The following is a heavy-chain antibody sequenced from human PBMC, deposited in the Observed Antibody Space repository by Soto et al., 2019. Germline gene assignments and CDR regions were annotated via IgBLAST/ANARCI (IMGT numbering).Heavy chain of an antibody. CDR2: IYKSATT. CDR3: ARGRYCLSGRCGPYWFDS. V-gene: IGHV4-30-4*01. J-gene: IGHJ5*01. D-gene: IGHD2-15*01. CDR1: GDSISSVDYF. Sequence: PSETLSLTCSVSGDSISSVDYFWAWIRQPPGQALEYIGYIYKSATTYYNPSFESRVAISLDTSKSQFSLNVTSVTAADTAVYFCARGRYCLSGRCGPYWFDSWGQGTLVTVSS.